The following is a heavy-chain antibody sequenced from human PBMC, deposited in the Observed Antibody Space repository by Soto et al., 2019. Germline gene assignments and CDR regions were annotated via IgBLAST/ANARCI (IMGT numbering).Heavy chain of an antibody. J-gene: IGHJ3*01. D-gene: IGHD3-9*01. Sequence: SETLSLTCTVSGGYIRGYYWSWIRQSPEKGLEYIGYISYSGSTNYNPSLKSRVTTSLDTSKNQFSLKLSSVTAADTAIYYCASLNFDILTGYYAFDLWGQGTMVTVSS. CDR3: ASLNFDILTGYYAFDL. CDR2: ISYSGST. CDR1: GGYIRGYY. V-gene: IGHV4-59*08.